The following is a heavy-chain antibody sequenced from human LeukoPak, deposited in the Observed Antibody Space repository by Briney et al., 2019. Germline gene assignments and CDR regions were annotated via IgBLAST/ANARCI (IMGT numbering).Heavy chain of an antibody. D-gene: IGHD2-21*02. J-gene: IGHJ3*02. CDR2: IIPIFGTA. CDR3: ARDVTSIVVVTANYGDQIGNAFDI. CDR1: GGTFSSYA. Sequence: SVKVSCKASGGTFSSYAISWVRQAPGQGLEWMGGIIPIFGTANYAQKFQGRVTITTDESTSTAYMELSSLRSEDTAVYYCARDVTSIVVVTANYGDQIGNAFDIWGQGTMVTVSS. V-gene: IGHV1-69*05.